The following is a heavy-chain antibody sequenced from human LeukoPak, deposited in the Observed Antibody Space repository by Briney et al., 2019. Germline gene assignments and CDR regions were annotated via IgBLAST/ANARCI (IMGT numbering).Heavy chain of an antibody. V-gene: IGHV3-7*01. D-gene: IGHD2-2*02. CDR2: IKQDGSEK. CDR1: GFTFSSYW. J-gene: IGHJ4*02. Sequence: PGGSLRLSCAASGFTFSSYWMSWVRQAPGKGLEWVANIKQDGSEKYYVDSVKGRSTISRDNAKNSLYLQMNSLRAEDTAVYYCARERCSSTSCSTVNFDYWGQGTLVTVSS. CDR3: ARERCSSTSCSTVNFDY.